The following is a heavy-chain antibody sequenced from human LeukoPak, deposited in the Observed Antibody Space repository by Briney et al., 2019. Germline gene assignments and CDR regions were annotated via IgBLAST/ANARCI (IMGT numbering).Heavy chain of an antibody. J-gene: IGHJ4*02. Sequence: GGSLRLSCAASGFTFSSYGMHWVRQAPGKGLEWVAVIWYDGSNKYYADSVKGRFTISRDNSKNTLYLQMNSLRAEDTAVYYCARDEGKYYDSSGYYYNWGQGTLVTVS. V-gene: IGHV3-33*01. D-gene: IGHD3-22*01. CDR1: GFTFSSYG. CDR2: IWYDGSNK. CDR3: ARDEGKYYDSSGYYYN.